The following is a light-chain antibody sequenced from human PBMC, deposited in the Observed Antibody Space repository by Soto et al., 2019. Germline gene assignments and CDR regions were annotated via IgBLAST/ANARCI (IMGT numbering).Light chain of an antibody. CDR2: GAS. CDR3: QKYNSAPSWT. CDR1: QGSSNY. J-gene: IGKJ1*01. Sequence: DIQMTQSPSFLSASVGDRVTITCRASQGSSNYLAWYQQKPGKVPSLLIYGASTLQSGVTSRFRGSGSGTDFTLTINGLQPEDVGTYYCQKYNSAPSWTFGQGTKVEIK. V-gene: IGKV1-27*01.